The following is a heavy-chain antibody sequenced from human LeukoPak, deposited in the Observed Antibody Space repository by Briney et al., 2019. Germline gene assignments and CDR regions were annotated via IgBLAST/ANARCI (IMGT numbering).Heavy chain of an antibody. V-gene: IGHV1-2*02. J-gene: IGHJ4*02. Sequence: ASVKVSCKASGYTFTSYGISWVRQAPGQGLEWMGWINPNSGGTNYAQKFQGRVTMTRDTSISTAYMELSRLRSDDTAVYYCARGGRGYSYGYGYWGQGTLVTVSS. CDR2: INPNSGGT. CDR1: GYTFTSYG. D-gene: IGHD5-18*01. CDR3: ARGGRGYSYGYGY.